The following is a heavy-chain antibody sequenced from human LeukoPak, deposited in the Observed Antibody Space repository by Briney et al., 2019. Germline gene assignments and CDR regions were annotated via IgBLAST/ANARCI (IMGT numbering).Heavy chain of an antibody. CDR3: ARDGRYYDSSGHFDY. Sequence: ASVKASCKASGYTFTSYGISWVRQAPGQGLEWMGWISAYNGNTNYAQKLQGRVTMTTDTSTSAAYMELRSLRSDDTAVYYCARDGRYYDSSGHFDYWGQGTLVTVSS. CDR1: GYTFTSYG. CDR2: ISAYNGNT. D-gene: IGHD3-22*01. J-gene: IGHJ4*02. V-gene: IGHV1-18*01.